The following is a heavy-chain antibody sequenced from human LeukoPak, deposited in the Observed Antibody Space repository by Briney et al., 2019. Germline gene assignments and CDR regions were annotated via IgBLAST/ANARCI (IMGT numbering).Heavy chain of an antibody. V-gene: IGHV3-53*01. Sequence: GGSLRLSCAASGFTFTNYAMSWVRQAPGKGLEWVSVIYSGGSTYYADSVKGRFTISRDNSKNTLYLQMNSLRAEDTAVYYCASTVGATTLYAFDIWGQGTMVTVSS. J-gene: IGHJ3*02. D-gene: IGHD1-26*01. CDR3: ASTVGATTLYAFDI. CDR1: GFTFTNYA. CDR2: IYSGGST.